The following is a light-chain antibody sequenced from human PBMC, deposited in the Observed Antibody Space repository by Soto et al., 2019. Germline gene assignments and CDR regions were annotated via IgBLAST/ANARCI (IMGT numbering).Light chain of an antibody. CDR3: AAWDGSLNGHV. V-gene: IGLV1-44*01. CDR2: SNH. Sequence: QSVLTQPPSASGTPGQTVTISCSGSSSNVGSNAVSWYQQLPGTAPKLLIYSNHQRPSGVPDRFSGAKSGTSASLAMSGLQSEDEADYYCAAWDGSLNGHVFGTGTKLTVL. J-gene: IGLJ1*01. CDR1: SSNVGSNA.